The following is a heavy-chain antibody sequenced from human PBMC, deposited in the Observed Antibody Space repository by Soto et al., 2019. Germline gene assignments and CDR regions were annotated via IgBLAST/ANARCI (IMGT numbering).Heavy chain of an antibody. J-gene: IGHJ5*02. CDR1: GGSISRYY. D-gene: IGHD3-10*01. Sequence: QVPLQESGPGLVKPSETLSLTCTVSGGSISRYYWNWIRQPPGKGLEWIGYIYYSGSTNYNPSLKSRVTISVDTSKNQVSLKLSSVTAADTAVYYCARDPGSGSYYGWFDPWGQGPLVTVSS. CDR2: IYYSGST. V-gene: IGHV4-59*01. CDR3: ARDPGSGSYYGWFDP.